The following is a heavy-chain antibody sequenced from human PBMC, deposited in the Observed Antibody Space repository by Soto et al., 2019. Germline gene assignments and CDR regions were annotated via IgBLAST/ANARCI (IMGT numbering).Heavy chain of an antibody. Sequence: ASVKVSCKASGYTFTSYGISWVRQAPGQGLEWMGWISAYNGNTNYAQKLQGRVTMTTDTSTSTAYMELRSLRSDDTAVYYCARDGTNASLHYYHYYGMDVWGQGTTVTVSS. CDR2: ISAYNGNT. D-gene: IGHD1-1*01. V-gene: IGHV1-18*01. CDR3: ARDGTNASLHYYHYYGMDV. CDR1: GYTFTSYG. J-gene: IGHJ6*02.